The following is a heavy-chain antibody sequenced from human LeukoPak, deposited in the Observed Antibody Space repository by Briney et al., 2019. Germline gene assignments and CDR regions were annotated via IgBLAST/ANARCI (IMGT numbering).Heavy chain of an antibody. Sequence: SVQVSCKASGYTFSGHYMHWVRQAPGQGLEWMGWIKPSSGATNYAQKFRGRVTMTRDTSNRTSYMELSRLRSDDTALYYCASCYYDSSGYYYFDYWGQGTLVTVSS. CDR3: ASCYYDSSGYYYFDY. V-gene: IGHV1-2*02. D-gene: IGHD3-22*01. CDR2: IKPSSGAT. J-gene: IGHJ4*02. CDR1: GYTFSGHY.